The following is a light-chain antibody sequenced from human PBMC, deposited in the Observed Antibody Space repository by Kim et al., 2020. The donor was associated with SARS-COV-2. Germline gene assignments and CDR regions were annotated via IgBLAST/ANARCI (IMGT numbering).Light chain of an antibody. V-gene: IGLV1-44*01. Sequence: GQGVTISCSGGTSNIGNNDVNWYQHLPGTAPKALIYESVQRPSGVPDRFSGSKSGTSASLAISGLQSEDEADYSCSTWDESLNAWVFGGGTQLTVL. J-gene: IGLJ3*02. CDR1: TSNIGNND. CDR2: ESV. CDR3: STWDESLNAWV.